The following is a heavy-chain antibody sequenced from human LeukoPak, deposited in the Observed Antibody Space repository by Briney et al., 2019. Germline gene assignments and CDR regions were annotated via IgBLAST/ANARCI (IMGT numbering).Heavy chain of an antibody. Sequence: PSETLSLTCAVYGGSFSGYYWSWIRQPPGKGLEWIGEINHSGSTNYNPSLKSRVTISVDTSKNQFSLKLSSVTAADTAVYYCAREGGGSFAFDYWGQGTLVTVSS. D-gene: IGHD2-15*01. CDR1: GGSFSGYY. CDR2: INHSGST. CDR3: AREGGGSFAFDY. V-gene: IGHV4-34*01. J-gene: IGHJ4*02.